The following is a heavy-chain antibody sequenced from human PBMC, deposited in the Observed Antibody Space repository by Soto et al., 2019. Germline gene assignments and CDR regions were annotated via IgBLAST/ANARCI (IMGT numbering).Heavy chain of an antibody. CDR2: ISYDGSNK. CDR3: APWFGAFDY. D-gene: IGHD3-10*01. Sequence: QVQLVESGGGVVQPGRSLRLSCAASGFTFSSYGMHWVRQAPGKGLEWVAVISYDGSNKYYADSVKGRFTISRDNSKNTLYLRMNSLRAEDTAVYYCAPWFGAFDYWGQGTLVTVSS. J-gene: IGHJ4*02. V-gene: IGHV3-30*03. CDR1: GFTFSSYG.